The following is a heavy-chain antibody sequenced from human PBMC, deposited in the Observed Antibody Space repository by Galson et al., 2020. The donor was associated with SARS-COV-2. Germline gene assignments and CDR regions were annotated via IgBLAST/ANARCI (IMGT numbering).Heavy chain of an antibody. CDR3: ARGRVGYGSGIGAYYYYGMDV. CDR1: GYSISSGYF. CDR2: IYHSGST. D-gene: IGHD3-10*01. Sequence: SETLSLTCTVSGYSISSGYFWGWIRQPPGKGLEWMGSIYHSGSTYYNPSLKSRVTISVDTSKNQFSLKLSSVTAADTAVYYCARGRVGYGSGIGAYYYYGMDVWGQGTTVTVSS. J-gene: IGHJ6*02. V-gene: IGHV4-38-2*02.